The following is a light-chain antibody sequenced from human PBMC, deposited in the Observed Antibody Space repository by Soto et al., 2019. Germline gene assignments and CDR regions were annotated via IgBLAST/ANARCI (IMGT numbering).Light chain of an antibody. J-gene: IGKJ1*01. CDR1: QGIISD. CDR2: GAS. Sequence: AIQMTQSPPSLSASVGDTVTITCRASQGIISDLGWYQQKPGKAPKLLIYGASSLQNGVTSRFSGSGSGTDFTLIISRLQPEDSATYYCLQDYSYPRTFGQGTKVEIK. CDR3: LQDYSYPRT. V-gene: IGKV1-6*01.